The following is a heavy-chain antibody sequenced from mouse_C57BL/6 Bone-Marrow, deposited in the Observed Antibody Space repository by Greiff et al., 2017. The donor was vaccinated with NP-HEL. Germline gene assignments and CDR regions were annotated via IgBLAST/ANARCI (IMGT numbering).Heavy chain of an antibody. CDR3: AREDGSSSHYYAMDY. CDR1: GYTFTDYN. D-gene: IGHD1-1*01. J-gene: IGHJ4*01. V-gene: IGHV1-18*01. Sequence: EVQLKESGPELVKPGASVKIPCKASGYTFTDYNMDWVKQSHGKSLEWIGDINPNNGGTIYNQKFKGKATLTVDKSSSTAYMELRSLTSEDTAVYYCAREDGSSSHYYAMDYWGQGTSVTVSS. CDR2: INPNNGGT.